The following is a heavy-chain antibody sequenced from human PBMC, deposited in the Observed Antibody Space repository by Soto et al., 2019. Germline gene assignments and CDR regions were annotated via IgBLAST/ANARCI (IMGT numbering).Heavy chain of an antibody. J-gene: IGHJ4*02. V-gene: IGHV4-30-4*01. D-gene: IGHD4-4*01. CDR1: GGSINSDESY. Sequence: PSETLSLTCTVSGGSINSDESYWSWIRQTPGGGLEWIGYVWHSGSAYYNPSLAGRVSLSVDASKKQFSLRLRSVTAGDTAVYFCARVRYSDNWHGLIDYWGQGTLVTVSS. CDR3: ARVRYSDNWHGLIDY. CDR2: VWHSGSA.